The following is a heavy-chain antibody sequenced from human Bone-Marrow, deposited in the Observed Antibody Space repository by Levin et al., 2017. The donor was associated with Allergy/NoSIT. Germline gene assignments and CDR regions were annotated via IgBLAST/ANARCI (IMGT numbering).Heavy chain of an antibody. D-gene: IGHD3-9*01. Sequence: PGGSLRLSCNASGYTFTDYYIHWVRQAPGQGLEWVGRINPNSGGTNNAQKFQGRVTMTRDTSISTAYMELSRLRSDDTAVYYCAKDYFDSGANWFDSWGQGTLVTVSS. CDR3: AKDYFDSGANWFDS. CDR2: INPNSGGT. CDR1: GYTFTDYY. V-gene: IGHV1-2*06. J-gene: IGHJ5*01.